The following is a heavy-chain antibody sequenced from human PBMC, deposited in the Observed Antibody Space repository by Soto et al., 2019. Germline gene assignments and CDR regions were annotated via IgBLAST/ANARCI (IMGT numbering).Heavy chain of an antibody. V-gene: IGHV3-23*01. CDR2: ISGSGGST. J-gene: IGHJ5*02. CDR1: GFTFSSYA. Sequence: GGSLRLSYAASGFTFSSYAMSWVRQAPGKGLEWVSAISGSGGSTYYADSVKGRFTISRDNSKNTLYLQMNSLRAEDTAVYYCAKSISKYGWFDPWGQGTLVTVSS. CDR3: AKSISKYGWFDP. D-gene: IGHD4-4*01.